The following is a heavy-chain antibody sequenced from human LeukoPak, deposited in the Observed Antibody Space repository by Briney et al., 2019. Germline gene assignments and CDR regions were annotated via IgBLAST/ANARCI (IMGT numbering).Heavy chain of an antibody. CDR3: ASGSSGWLHYYYGMDV. V-gene: IGHV4-34*01. CDR2: INHSGST. D-gene: IGHD6-19*01. J-gene: IGHJ6*02. Sequence: SETLSLTCAVYGGSFSGYYWSWICQPPGKGLEWIGEINHSGSTNYNPSLKSRVTISVDTSKNQFSLKLSSVTAADTAVYYCASGSSGWLHYYYGMDVWGQGTTVTVSS. CDR1: GGSFSGYY.